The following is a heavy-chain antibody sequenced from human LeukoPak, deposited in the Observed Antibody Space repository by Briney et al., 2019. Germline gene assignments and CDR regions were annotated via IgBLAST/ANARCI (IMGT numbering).Heavy chain of an antibody. Sequence: GGSLRLSCAASGFTFSSYGMHWVRQAPGKGLGWVAVIWYDGSNKYYADSVKGRFTISRDNSKNTLYLQMNSLRAEDTAVYYCAKGPSNYYYYYMDVWGKGTTVTVSS. CDR2: IWYDGSNK. J-gene: IGHJ6*03. D-gene: IGHD4-11*01. CDR3: AKGPSNYYYYYMDV. CDR1: GFTFSSYG. V-gene: IGHV3-33*06.